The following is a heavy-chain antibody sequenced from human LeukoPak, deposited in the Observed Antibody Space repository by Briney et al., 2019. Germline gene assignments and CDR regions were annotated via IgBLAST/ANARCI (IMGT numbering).Heavy chain of an antibody. CDR2: IYYSGST. V-gene: IGHV4-39*01. Sequence: SETLSLTCTVSGGSISSSSSYWGWIRQPPGTGLEWLGSIYYSGSTYYNPSLKSRVTISVDTSKNQFSLKLSSVTAADTAVYYCARLPKYYDYVWGRGYFDYWGQGTLVTVSS. J-gene: IGHJ4*02. CDR1: GGSISSSSSY. D-gene: IGHD3-16*01. CDR3: ARLPKYYDYVWGRGYFDY.